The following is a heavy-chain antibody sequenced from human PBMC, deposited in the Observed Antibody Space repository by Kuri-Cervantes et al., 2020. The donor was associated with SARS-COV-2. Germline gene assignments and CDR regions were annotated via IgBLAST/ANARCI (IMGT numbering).Heavy chain of an antibody. D-gene: IGHD3-10*01. CDR3: ATSYGGSGSYYYGMDV. J-gene: IGHJ6*02. V-gene: IGHV4-61*01. CDR1: GGSISSSSYH. Sequence: ESLKISCTASGGSISSSSYHWSWIRQPPGKGLEWIGYIYYSGSTNYNPSLKSRVTISVDTSKNQFSLKLSSVTAADTAVYYCATSYGGSGSYYYGMDVWGQGTTVTVSS. CDR2: IYYSGST.